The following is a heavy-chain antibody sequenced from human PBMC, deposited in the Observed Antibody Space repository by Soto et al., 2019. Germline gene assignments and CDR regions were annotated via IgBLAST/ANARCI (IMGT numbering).Heavy chain of an antibody. CDR1: GGSISTYY. V-gene: IGHV4-59*08. D-gene: IGHD3-10*01. J-gene: IGHJ6*03. CDR3: ARHDTGSGSYYYYYYYMDL. Sequence: PSETLSLTCTVSGGSISTYYWSWIRQSPGKGLEWIGYIYYSGSTNYNPSLKSRVTFSLDTSKNQFSLKLSSVTAADTAVYYCARHDTGSGSYYYYYYYMDLWGRGTAVTVSS. CDR2: IYYSGST.